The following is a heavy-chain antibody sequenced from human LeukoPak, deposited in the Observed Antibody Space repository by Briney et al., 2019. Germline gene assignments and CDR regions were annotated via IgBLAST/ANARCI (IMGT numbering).Heavy chain of an antibody. CDR3: ARGGIAAAGNGWFDP. CDR2: INHSGST. J-gene: IGHJ5*02. CDR1: GGSFSGYY. V-gene: IGHV4-34*01. D-gene: IGHD6-13*01. Sequence: SETLSLTCAVYGGSFSGYYRSWIRQPPGKGLEWIGEINHSGSTNYNPSLKSRVTISVDTSKNQFSLKLSSVTAADTAVYYCARGGIAAAGNGWFDPWGQGTLVTVSS.